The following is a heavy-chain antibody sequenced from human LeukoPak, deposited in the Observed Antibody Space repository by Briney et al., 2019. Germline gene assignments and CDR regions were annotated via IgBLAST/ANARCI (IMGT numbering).Heavy chain of an antibody. CDR2: IYYSGST. J-gene: IGHJ6*04. CDR1: GGSISSSSYY. CDR3: ARLPFTYGSGSYALDV. Sequence: PSETLSLTCTVSGGSISSSSYYWGWIPQPPGKGLEWIGSIYYSGSTYYNPSLKSRVTISVDTSKNQFSLKLSSVTAADTAVYYCARLPFTYGSGSYALDVWGKGTTVTISS. V-gene: IGHV4-39*01. D-gene: IGHD3-10*01.